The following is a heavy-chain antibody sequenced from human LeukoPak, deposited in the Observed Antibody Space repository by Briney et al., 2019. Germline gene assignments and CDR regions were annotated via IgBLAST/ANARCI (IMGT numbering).Heavy chain of an antibody. CDR2: GYYSGST. V-gene: IGHV4-30-2*03. CDR1: GDSISNGAFS. D-gene: IGHD3-22*01. Sequence: PSETLSLTCAVSGDSISNGAFSWNWIRQPPGKGLEWIGFGYYSGSTYYNPSLKSRVTISVDTSKNQFSLKLSSVTAADTAVYYCARFDSSGYYYRYYFDYWGQGTLVTVSS. CDR3: ARFDSSGYYYRYYFDY. J-gene: IGHJ4*02.